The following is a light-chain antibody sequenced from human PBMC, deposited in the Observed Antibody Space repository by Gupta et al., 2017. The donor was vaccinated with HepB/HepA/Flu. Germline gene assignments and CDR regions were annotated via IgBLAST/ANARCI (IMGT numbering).Light chain of an antibody. CDR1: QGISVW. J-gene: IGKJ3*01. CDR2: KAS. Sequence: DIQMTQSPSTLSASVGDRVTITCRASQGISVWLAWYQQKPGKAPKLLIYKASTLESGVPSRFSGSGSGTEFILTIASLQPDDFATYYCQQYQREMFTFGPGTKVDFK. V-gene: IGKV1-5*03. CDR3: QQYQREMFT.